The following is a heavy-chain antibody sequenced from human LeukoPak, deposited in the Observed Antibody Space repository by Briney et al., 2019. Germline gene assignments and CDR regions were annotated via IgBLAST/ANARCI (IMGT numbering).Heavy chain of an antibody. D-gene: IGHD4-17*01. CDR3: ARDLVTVTKGFDI. V-gene: IGHV4-59*11. J-gene: IGHJ3*02. Sequence: PSETLSLTCAVSDDSFSSHYWTWIRQPPGQGLELIGYISYIGTTNYNPSLKSRVTISIDTSKNQFSLKLTSVTAADTAVYYCARDLVTVTKGFDIWGQGTMVSVSS. CDR1: DDSFSSHY. CDR2: ISYIGTT.